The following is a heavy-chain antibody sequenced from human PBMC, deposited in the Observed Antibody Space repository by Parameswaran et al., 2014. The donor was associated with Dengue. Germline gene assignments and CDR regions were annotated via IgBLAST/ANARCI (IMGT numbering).Heavy chain of an antibody. CDR2: INHSGST. D-gene: IGHD3-22*01. Sequence: VRQAPGKGLEWIGEINHSGSTNYNPSLKSRVTISVDTSKNQFSLKLSSVTAADTAVYYCARVPYYGVDYWGQGTLVTVSS. V-gene: IGHV4-34*01. J-gene: IGHJ4*02. CDR3: ARVPYYGVDY.